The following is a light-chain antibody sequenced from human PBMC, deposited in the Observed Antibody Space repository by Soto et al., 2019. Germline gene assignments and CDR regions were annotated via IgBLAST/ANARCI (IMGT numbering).Light chain of an antibody. CDR3: QQYVSSPLT. V-gene: IGKV3-20*01. Sequence: EIVLTQSPGTLSLSPGERATLSCRASQSVDSSYLAWYQQKPGQAPRLLIYGASSRATGIPDRFSGNGSGTDFTLTISRLEPEDFAVYYCQQYVSSPLTFGGGTKVEIK. J-gene: IGKJ4*01. CDR1: QSVDSSY. CDR2: GAS.